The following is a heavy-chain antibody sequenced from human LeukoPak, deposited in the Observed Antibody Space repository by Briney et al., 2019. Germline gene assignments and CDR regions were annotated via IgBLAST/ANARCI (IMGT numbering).Heavy chain of an antibody. J-gene: IGHJ6*02. CDR1: GFTFSSYA. CDR3: AKDLIAVEDSYYYYYYGMDV. Sequence: GGSLRLSCAASGFTFSSYAMSWVRQAPGKGLEWVSAISGSGGSTYYADSVKGRFTISRDNSKNTLYLQMNSLRAEDTAVYYCAKDLIAVEDSYYYYYYGMDVWGQGTTATVSS. V-gene: IGHV3-23*01. D-gene: IGHD6-19*01. CDR2: ISGSGGST.